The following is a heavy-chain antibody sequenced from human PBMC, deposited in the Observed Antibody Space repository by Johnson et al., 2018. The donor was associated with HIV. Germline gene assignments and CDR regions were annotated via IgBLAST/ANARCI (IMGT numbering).Heavy chain of an antibody. CDR2: ISSSGRTI. J-gene: IGHJ3*02. D-gene: IGHD5-12*01. CDR3: AAPREARIGYDLDAFDI. CDR1: GFTFSSYG. V-gene: IGHV3-48*04. Sequence: VQLVESGGGVVQPRGSLRLSCAASGFTFSSYGMHWVRQAPGKGLEWVSYISSSGRTIYYADSVKGRFTISRDNAKNSVYLQMNSLRAEDTAVYYCAAPREARIGYDLDAFDIWGQGTTVTVSS.